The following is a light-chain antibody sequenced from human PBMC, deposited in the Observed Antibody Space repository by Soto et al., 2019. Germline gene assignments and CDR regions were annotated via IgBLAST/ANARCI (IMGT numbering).Light chain of an antibody. CDR2: GAS. CDR1: QSVSSSY. CDR3: QQYGSSGT. J-gene: IGKJ1*01. Sequence: EIVLTQSPGTLSLSPGERATLSCRASQSVSSSYLAWYQQKPGQAPRLLIYGASNRATGIPDRFSGSGSGTDFTLTISRLEPEDFALYYCQQYGSSGTFGQGTKVDI. V-gene: IGKV3-20*01.